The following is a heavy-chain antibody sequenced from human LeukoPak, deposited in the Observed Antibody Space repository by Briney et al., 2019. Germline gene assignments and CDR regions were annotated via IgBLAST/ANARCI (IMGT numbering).Heavy chain of an antibody. CDR3: EKGGPFDY. J-gene: IGHJ4*02. CDR2: ITWNSGSI. CDR1: GFTFDDYD. V-gene: IGHV3-9*01. Sequence: PGRSLRLSCAASGFTFDDYDMHWVRQAPGKGLEWVSGITWNSGSIGYADSVKGRFTISRDNARNSLYLQMNSLRTEDTALYYCEKGGPFDYWGQGTRVTVSS.